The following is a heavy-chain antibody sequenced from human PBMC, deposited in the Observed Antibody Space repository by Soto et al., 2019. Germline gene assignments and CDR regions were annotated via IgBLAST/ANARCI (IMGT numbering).Heavy chain of an antibody. J-gene: IGHJ4*02. CDR1: GFTFSSYG. CDR3: ATWQGSLNFHY. CDR2: IWDDGRRK. V-gene: IGHV3-33*08. Sequence: GGSLRLSCAASGFTFSSYGMHWVRQAPGKGLEWVAVIWDDGRRKDYADSVKDRLFISRDNSKNTLYLQLDSLRPEDTAVYYCATWQGSLNFHYWGQGTLVTVSS.